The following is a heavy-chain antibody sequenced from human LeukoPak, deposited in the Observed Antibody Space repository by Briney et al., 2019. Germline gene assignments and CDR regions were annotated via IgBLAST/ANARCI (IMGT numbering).Heavy chain of an antibody. J-gene: IGHJ4*02. D-gene: IGHD6-19*01. V-gene: IGHV6-1*01. CDR2: TYYRSKCYI. CDR1: RDSVSSKTAA. Sequence: QTLSLTCAISRDSVSSKTAAWSWTRQSPSRGLEWLGRTYYRSKCYIDYAVSVESRITINPDTPKNQFALQLNSVTPEDTAMYYCAVSLKLTMNSNGWYYYFDYWGQGTLVTVSS. CDR3: AVSLKLTMNSNGWYYYFDY.